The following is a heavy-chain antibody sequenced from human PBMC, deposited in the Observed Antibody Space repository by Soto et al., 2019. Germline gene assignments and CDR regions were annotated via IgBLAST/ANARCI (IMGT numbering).Heavy chain of an antibody. CDR3: ARGVSNSGAYYTGPSAYDL. D-gene: IGHD3-10*01. CDR2: TVPVFDTS. J-gene: IGHJ3*01. Sequence: QVQLVQSGAVVKKPGSSVEVSCKASGGTFNGYGISWVRQAPGQGLEWMGGTVPVFDTSKYAPRFQGRVTITADKSTSTDDMELSSVRSEDTAIYFCARGVSNSGAYYTGPSAYDLWGQGTLVIVS. V-gene: IGHV1-69*06. CDR1: GGTFNGYG.